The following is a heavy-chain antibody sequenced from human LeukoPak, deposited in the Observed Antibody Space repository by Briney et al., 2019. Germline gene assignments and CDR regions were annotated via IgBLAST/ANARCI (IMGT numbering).Heavy chain of an antibody. J-gene: IGHJ3*02. CDR1: GGSFSGYY. Sequence: SETLSLTCAVYGGSFSGYYWSWIRQPPGKGLEWIGEINHSGSTNYNPSLKSRVTISVDTSKNQFSLKLSSVTAADTAVYYCAEGVRGVTPADAFDIWGQGTMVTVSS. D-gene: IGHD3-10*01. CDR3: AEGVRGVTPADAFDI. CDR2: INHSGST. V-gene: IGHV4-34*01.